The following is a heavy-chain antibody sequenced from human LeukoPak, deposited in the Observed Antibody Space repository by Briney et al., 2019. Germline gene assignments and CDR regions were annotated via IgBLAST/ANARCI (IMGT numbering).Heavy chain of an antibody. Sequence: SVKVSCKASGGTFSSYAISWVRQAAGQEREWMGGIIPIFGTANYAQKFQGRVTITTDESTSTAYMELSSLRSEDTAVYYCARGDLVGATWLPLDYWGQGTLVTVSS. CDR2: IIPIFGTA. V-gene: IGHV1-69*05. CDR1: GGTFSSYA. D-gene: IGHD1-26*01. J-gene: IGHJ4*02. CDR3: ARGDLVGATWLPLDY.